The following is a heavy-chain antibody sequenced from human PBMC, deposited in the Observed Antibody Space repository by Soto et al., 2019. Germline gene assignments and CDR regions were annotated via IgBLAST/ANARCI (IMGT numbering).Heavy chain of an antibody. D-gene: IGHD1-26*01. CDR1: GGSLSGYY. CDR3: ARHHVRGRTIAGAAEF. J-gene: IGHJ4*02. V-gene: IGHV4-34*01. CDR2: INYSGNT. Sequence: QVQLQQWGAGLLKPSETLSLTCAFYGGSLSGYYWSWIRQPPGKALEWIGEINYSGNTNYNPSLKSRVTISVDTSKNQLFLNLSSVTAADTAMYYCARHHVRGRTIAGAAEFWGQGTLVTVSS.